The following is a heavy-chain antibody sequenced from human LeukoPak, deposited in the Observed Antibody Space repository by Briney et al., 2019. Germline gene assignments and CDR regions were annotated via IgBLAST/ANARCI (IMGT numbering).Heavy chain of an antibody. CDR3: ARVRGVRWLQERDAFDI. Sequence: GASVKVFCKASGYTFTGYYMHWVRQAPGQGLEWMGWINPNSGGTNYAQKFQGRVTMTRDTSISTAYMELSRLRSDDTAVYYCARVRGVRWLQERDAFDIWGQGTMVTASS. CDR2: INPNSGGT. V-gene: IGHV1-2*02. D-gene: IGHD5-24*01. CDR1: GYTFTGYY. J-gene: IGHJ3*02.